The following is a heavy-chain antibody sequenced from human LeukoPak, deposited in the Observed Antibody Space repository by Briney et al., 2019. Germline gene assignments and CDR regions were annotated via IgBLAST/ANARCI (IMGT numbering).Heavy chain of an antibody. Sequence: PGRSLRLSCAASGFTFSTYAMNWVRQAPGKGLDWVSTIGSSADRTYYTDSVKGRFTISRDNSKDTLYLQMNNLRAEDTAIYYCAKEGVASRETWFDSWGQGTLVTVSS. D-gene: IGHD3-3*01. CDR1: GFTFSTYA. CDR3: AKEGVASRETWFDS. CDR2: IGSSADRT. J-gene: IGHJ5*01. V-gene: IGHV3-23*01.